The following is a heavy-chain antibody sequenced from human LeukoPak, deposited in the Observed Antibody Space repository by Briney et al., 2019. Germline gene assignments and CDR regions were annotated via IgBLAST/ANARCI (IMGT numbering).Heavy chain of an antibody. CDR2: IVGSGAGT. Sequence: PGGSLRLSCAASGFTFSSYGMSWVRQTPGKGLEWVSAIVGSGAGTYYADSVKGRFTISRDNFKNTLYLQMNSLRGEDTAVYYCARDGYSGSHYRLYYFFMDVWGKGTTVTVSS. CDR1: GFTFSSYG. J-gene: IGHJ6*03. CDR3: ARDGYSGSHYRLYYFFMDV. V-gene: IGHV3-23*01. D-gene: IGHD1-26*01.